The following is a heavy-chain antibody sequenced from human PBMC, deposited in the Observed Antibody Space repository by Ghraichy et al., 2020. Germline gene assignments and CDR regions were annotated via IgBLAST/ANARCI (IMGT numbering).Heavy chain of an antibody. V-gene: IGHV3-23*01. CDR1: GFTFSSYA. Sequence: GESLNISCAASGFTFSSYAMSWVRQAPGMGLEWVSAISGSGGSTYYADSVKGRFTISRDNSKNTLYLQMNSLRAEDTAVYYCAKDRTSSGYYLDYWGQGTLVTVSS. D-gene: IGHD3-22*01. CDR2: ISGSGGST. J-gene: IGHJ4*02. CDR3: AKDRTSSGYYLDY.